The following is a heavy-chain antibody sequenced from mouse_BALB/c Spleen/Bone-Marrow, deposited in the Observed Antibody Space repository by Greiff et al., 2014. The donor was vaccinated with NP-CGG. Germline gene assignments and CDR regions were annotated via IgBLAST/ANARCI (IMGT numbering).Heavy chain of an antibody. CDR2: IDPSDSET. V-gene: IGHV1-69*02. D-gene: IGHD2-3*01. Sequence: VQLQQSGTELVKPGTPVKQSCKASGYTFTNYWMNWVKQRPGRGLEWIGRIDPSDSETHYNQKFKDKATLTVDKSSSTAYIQLSSLTSEDSAVYHCAREGISDYDGYYDGMDYWGQGTSVTVSS. J-gene: IGHJ4*01. CDR3: AREGISDYDGYYDGMDY. CDR1: GYTFTNYW.